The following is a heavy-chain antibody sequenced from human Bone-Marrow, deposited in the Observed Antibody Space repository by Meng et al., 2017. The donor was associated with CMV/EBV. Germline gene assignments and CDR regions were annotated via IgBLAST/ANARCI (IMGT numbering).Heavy chain of an antibody. CDR1: GVSISSYY. J-gene: IGHJ3*02. Sequence: GSLRLSCTVSGVSISSYYWSWIRQPPGKGLEWIGYIYYSGSSNYNPSLKNRVTISVDTSKSQFSLKLNSVTAADTAVYYCARDRNAAFDIWGQGTMVTVSS. CDR3: ARDRNAAFDI. V-gene: IGHV4-59*01. CDR2: IYYSGSS.